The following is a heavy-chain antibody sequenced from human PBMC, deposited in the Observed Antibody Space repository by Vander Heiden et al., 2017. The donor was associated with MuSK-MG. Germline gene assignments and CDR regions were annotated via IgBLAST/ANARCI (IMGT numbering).Heavy chain of an antibody. V-gene: IGHV4-39*01. CDR3: ARHVVVPAASSLYYYYMDV. J-gene: IGHJ6*03. CDR1: GGSISSISYY. Sequence: QLQLQESGPGLVKPSETLSLTCTVSGGSISSISYYGGWLRPPPGKGLEWIGSSYYSGSTYYNPSLKSRGTISVDTSKNQFSLKLSSVTAADTAVYYCARHVVVPAASSLYYYYMDVWGKGTTVTVSS. D-gene: IGHD2-2*01. CDR2: SYYSGST.